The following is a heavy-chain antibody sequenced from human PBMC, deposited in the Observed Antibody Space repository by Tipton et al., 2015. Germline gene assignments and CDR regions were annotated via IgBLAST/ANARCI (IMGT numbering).Heavy chain of an antibody. D-gene: IGHD2-8*01. CDR2: IYYSGST. Sequence: TLSLTCTVSGGSVSSGSYYWSWIRQPPGKGLELIGYIYYSGSTNYNPSLKSRVTISIDTSKNQFSLNPSSVTAADAAVYYCARAWDPYTNKYYYGMDIWGQGTAVPSP. J-gene: IGHJ6*02. CDR3: ARAWDPYTNKYYYGMDI. CDR1: GGSVSSGSYY. V-gene: IGHV4-61*01.